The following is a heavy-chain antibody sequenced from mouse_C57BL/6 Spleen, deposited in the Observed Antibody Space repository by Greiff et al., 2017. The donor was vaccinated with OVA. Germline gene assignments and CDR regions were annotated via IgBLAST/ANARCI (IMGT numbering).Heavy chain of an antibody. CDR3: ADYYAMDY. V-gene: IGHV5-17*01. J-gene: IGHJ4*01. Sequence: EVQLVESGGGLVKPGGSLKLSCAASGFTFTDYGMHWVRQAPEKGLEWVAYISSGSSSIYYADTVKGRFTISRDNAKNTLSLQMTSLRSEDTAMYYCADYYAMDYWGQGTSVTVSS. CDR2: ISSGSSSI. CDR1: GFTFTDYG.